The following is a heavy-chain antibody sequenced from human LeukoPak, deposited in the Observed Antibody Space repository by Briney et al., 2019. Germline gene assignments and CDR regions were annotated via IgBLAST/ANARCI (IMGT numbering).Heavy chain of an antibody. D-gene: IGHD6-19*01. V-gene: IGHV3-21*01. J-gene: IGHJ3*02. CDR2: ISSSSSYI. CDR1: GFTFSSYS. Sequence: GGSLRLSCAASGFTFSSYSMTWVRQAPGKGLEWVSSISSSSSYIYYAGSVKGRFTISRDNAKNSLYLQMNSLRAEDTAVYYCARELSPVAGTYDAFDIWGQGTMVTVSS. CDR3: ARELSPVAGTYDAFDI.